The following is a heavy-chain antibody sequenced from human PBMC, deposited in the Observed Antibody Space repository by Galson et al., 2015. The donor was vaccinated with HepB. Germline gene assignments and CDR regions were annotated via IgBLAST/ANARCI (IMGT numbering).Heavy chain of an antibody. V-gene: IGHV3-15*01. CDR3: TTFGARGGFGEYPPPFDY. Sequence: SLRLSCAASGFTFSNAWMSWVRQAPGKGLEWVGRIKSKTDGGTTDYAAPVKGRFTISRDDSKNTLYLQMNSLKTEDTAVYYCTTFGARGGFGEYPPPFDYWGQGTLVTVSS. CDR1: GFTFSNAW. CDR2: IKSKTDGGTT. J-gene: IGHJ4*02. D-gene: IGHD3-10*01.